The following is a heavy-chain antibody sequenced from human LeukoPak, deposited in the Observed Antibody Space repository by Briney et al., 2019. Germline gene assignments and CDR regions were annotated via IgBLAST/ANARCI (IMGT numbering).Heavy chain of an antibody. V-gene: IGHV1-18*01. D-gene: IGHD3-9*01. Sequence: ASVKVSCKASGYTFTSYGISWVRQAPGQGLEWMGWISAYNGNTNYAQKLQGRATMTTDTSTSTAYMELRSLRSDDTAVYYCARDRVLRYFDWLGLVDYWGQGTLVTVSS. CDR3: ARDRVLRYFDWLGLVDY. J-gene: IGHJ4*02. CDR1: GYTFTSYG. CDR2: ISAYNGNT.